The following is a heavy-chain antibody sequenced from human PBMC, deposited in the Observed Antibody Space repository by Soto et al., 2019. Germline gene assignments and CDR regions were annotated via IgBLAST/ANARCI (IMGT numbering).Heavy chain of an antibody. CDR2: IYYSGST. V-gene: IGHV4-59*01. CDR3: ARDALSGYLVS. Sequence: SETLSLTCTVSGGSISSYYWSWIRQPPGKGLEWIGYIYYSGSTNYNPSLKSRVTISVDTSKNQFSLKLSSATAADTAVYYCARDALSGYLVSWGQGTLVTVSS. D-gene: IGHD3-9*01. CDR1: GGSISSYY. J-gene: IGHJ5*02.